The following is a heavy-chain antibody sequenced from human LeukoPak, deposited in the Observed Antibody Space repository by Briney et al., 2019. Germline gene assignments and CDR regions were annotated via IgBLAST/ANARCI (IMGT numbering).Heavy chain of an antibody. CDR2: NNPNSGGA. D-gene: IGHD1-26*01. CDR3: VRVPLVGATQAGRVFDI. J-gene: IGHJ3*02. V-gene: IGHV1-2*02. Sequence: ASVKVSCKASGYTFTDYYMLWVRQAPGQGLEWMGWNNPNSGGAYYSQNFQGRVTMTRDTSISTAYMELSRLTSDDTAVYFCVRVPLVGATQAGRVFDIWGQGTMVTVSS. CDR1: GYTFTDYY.